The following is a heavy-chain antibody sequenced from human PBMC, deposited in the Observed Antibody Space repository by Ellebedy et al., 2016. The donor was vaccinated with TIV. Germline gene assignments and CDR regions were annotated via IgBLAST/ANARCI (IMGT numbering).Heavy chain of an antibody. CDR3: ARDYYGSLDY. D-gene: IGHD3-10*01. CDR1: GGSMNNDC. Sequence: SETLSLTXTVSGGSMNNDCWSWIRQPPGKGLEWVGYVCHSGSPNNNPSLKSRLTMSLDTSKNQFSPKLSSVTAADTAVYYCARDYYGSLDYWGQGILVTVSS. J-gene: IGHJ4*02. CDR2: VCHSGSP. V-gene: IGHV4-59*01.